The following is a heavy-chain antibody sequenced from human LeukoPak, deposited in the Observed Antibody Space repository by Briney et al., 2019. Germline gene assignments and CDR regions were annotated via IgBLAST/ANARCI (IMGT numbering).Heavy chain of an antibody. CDR3: ASLSNYGDYEDY. CDR2: IYYSGST. J-gene: IGHJ4*02. V-gene: IGHV4-59*12. CDR1: GGSISSYY. Sequence: SETLSLTCTVSGGSISSYYWSWIRQPPGKGLEWIGYIYYSGSTNYNPSLESRVTISVDTSKNQFSLKLSSVTAADTAVYYCASLSNYGDYEDYWGQGTLVIVSS. D-gene: IGHD4-17*01.